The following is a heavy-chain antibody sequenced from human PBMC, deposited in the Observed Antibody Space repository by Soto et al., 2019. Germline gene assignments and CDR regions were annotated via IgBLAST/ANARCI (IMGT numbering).Heavy chain of an antibody. CDR2: IIGYNGDT. J-gene: IGHJ6*02. V-gene: IGHV1-18*04. CDR1: GYTFTNYG. D-gene: IGHD1-26*01. CDR3: ATDGREIRTGINNAFDV. Sequence: ASLKVSCKASGYTFTNYGIIWVRQAPAQGLECMGWIIGYNGDTNYAQKFQGRVTMTTDTSTSTAYMELRSLRSDDTAMYYCATDGREIRTGINNAFDVWGPGTTVSVSS.